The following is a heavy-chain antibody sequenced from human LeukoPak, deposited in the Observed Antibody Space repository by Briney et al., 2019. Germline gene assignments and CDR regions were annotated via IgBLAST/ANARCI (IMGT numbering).Heavy chain of an antibody. Sequence: SETLSLTCTVFGGSITTYYWNWIRQAPGKGLEWIGYLHYTGNTKYNPSLKSRVTISMDTSKNQFSLKLTSVTAADTAVYYCTRGQVFSGYDFQKLPDYWGQGSLVTVSS. J-gene: IGHJ4*02. V-gene: IGHV4-59*01. D-gene: IGHD5-12*01. CDR1: GGSITTYY. CDR2: LHYTGNT. CDR3: TRGQVFSGYDFQKLPDY.